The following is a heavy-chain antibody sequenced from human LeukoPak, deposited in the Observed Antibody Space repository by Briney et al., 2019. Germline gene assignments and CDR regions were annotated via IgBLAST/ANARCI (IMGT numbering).Heavy chain of an antibody. CDR1: GGSFSGYY. D-gene: IGHD6-19*01. CDR3: ARGTGWYDY. Sequence: PSETLSLTCAVYGGSFSGYYWSWIRQPPGKGLEWIGEINHSGSTNYNPSLKSRVTISVDTSKNQFSLKLSSVTAADTAVYYCARGTGWYDYWGRGTLVTVSS. V-gene: IGHV4-34*01. CDR2: INHSGST. J-gene: IGHJ4*02.